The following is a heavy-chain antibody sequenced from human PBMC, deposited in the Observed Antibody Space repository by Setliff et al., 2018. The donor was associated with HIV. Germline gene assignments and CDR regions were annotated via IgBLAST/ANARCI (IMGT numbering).Heavy chain of an antibody. Sequence: ASVKVSCKASGYTFTGYYIHWVRQASGQGLEWMGWINPNTGGTDYAQKFQGWVTMTRETSISTAYMELRRLKSDDAAVYYCARGRTNSSYYNFWSAYSSTMDVWGHGTTVTVSS. J-gene: IGHJ6*02. D-gene: IGHD3-3*01. CDR2: INPNTGGT. V-gene: IGHV1-2*04. CDR1: GYTFTGYY. CDR3: ARGRTNSSYYNFWSAYSSTMDV.